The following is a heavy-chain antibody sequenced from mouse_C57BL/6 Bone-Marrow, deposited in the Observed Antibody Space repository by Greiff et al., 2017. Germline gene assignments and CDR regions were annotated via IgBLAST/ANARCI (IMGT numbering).Heavy chain of an antibody. D-gene: IGHD3-1*01. CDR3: ARGLFLDY. J-gene: IGHJ2*01. V-gene: IGHV1-82*01. CDR2: IYPGDGDT. Sequence: QVQLKESGPELVKPGASVKISCKASGYAFRSSWMNWVKQRPGKVLEWIGRIYPGDGDTNYNGKFKGKATLTADKASRTAYMQLSSLTSEDSAVYFCARGLFLDYWGQGTTLTVSS. CDR1: GYAFRSSW.